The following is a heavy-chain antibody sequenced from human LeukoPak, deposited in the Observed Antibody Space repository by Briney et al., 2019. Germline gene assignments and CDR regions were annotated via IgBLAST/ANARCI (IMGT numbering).Heavy chain of an antibody. D-gene: IGHD6-19*01. CDR3: ARAPYSTGWYYYYVDI. J-gene: IGHJ6*03. CDR2: ISGSGTTT. Sequence: GGSLRLSCVASEFTFSTYVMSWVRQAPGKGLEWVSGISGSGTTTYYADSVKGRFTISRDNSKNSVYLQMNSLRAEDTAVYYCARAPYSTGWYYYYVDIWGKGTTVTVSS. V-gene: IGHV3-23*01. CDR1: EFTFSTYV.